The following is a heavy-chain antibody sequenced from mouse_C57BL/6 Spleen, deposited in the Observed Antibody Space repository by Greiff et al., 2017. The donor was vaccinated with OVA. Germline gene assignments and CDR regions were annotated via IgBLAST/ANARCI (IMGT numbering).Heavy chain of an antibody. CDR2: IHPNSGST. Sequence: QVQLKQPGAELVKPGASVKLSCKASGYTFTSYWMHWVKQRPGQGLEWIGMIHPNSGSTNYNEKFKSKATLTVDKSSSTAYMQLSSLTSEDSAVYYCARWGDYDVGFDYWGQGTTLTVSS. D-gene: IGHD2-4*01. V-gene: IGHV1-64*01. J-gene: IGHJ2*01. CDR3: ARWGDYDVGFDY. CDR1: GYTFTSYW.